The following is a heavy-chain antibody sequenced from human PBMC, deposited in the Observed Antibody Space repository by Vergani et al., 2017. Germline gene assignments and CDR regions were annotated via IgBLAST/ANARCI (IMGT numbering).Heavy chain of an antibody. CDR2: ISWNSGSI. D-gene: IGHD2-2*01. J-gene: IGHJ4*02. Sequence: EVQLVESGGGLVQPGRSLILSCAASGFTFDDYAMHWVRQAPGKGLEWVSGISWNSGSIGYADSVKGRFTISRDNAKNSLYLQMNSLRAEDTALYYCAKGYCSSTSCYYYFDYWGQGTLVTVSS. CDR1: GFTFDDYA. V-gene: IGHV3-9*01. CDR3: AKGYCSSTSCYYYFDY.